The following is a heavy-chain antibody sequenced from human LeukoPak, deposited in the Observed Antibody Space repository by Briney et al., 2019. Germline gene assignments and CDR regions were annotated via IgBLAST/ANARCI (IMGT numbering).Heavy chain of an antibody. CDR2: IYYSGST. J-gene: IGHJ2*01. Sequence: NPSETLSLTCTVSGGSISSSSYYWGWIRQPPGKGLEWIGSIYYSGSTYYNPSLKSRVTISVDTSKNQFSLKLSSVTAADTAVYYCARDKRAVAVTGWYFDLWGRGTLVTVSS. CDR1: GGSISSSSYY. D-gene: IGHD6-19*01. CDR3: ARDKRAVAVTGWYFDL. V-gene: IGHV4-39*07.